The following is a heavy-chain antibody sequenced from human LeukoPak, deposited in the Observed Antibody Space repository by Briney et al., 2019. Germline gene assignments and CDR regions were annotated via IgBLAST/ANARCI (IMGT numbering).Heavy chain of an antibody. Sequence: GRSLRLSCAASRFIFSSYGMHWVRQAPGKGLEWVAFIRYDGSNKYYADSVKGRFTISRDNSKNTLYLQMNSLRAEDTAVYYCAREEGRDYGGYYDYFDYWGQGTLVTVSS. D-gene: IGHD4-17*01. J-gene: IGHJ4*02. CDR3: AREEGRDYGGYYDYFDY. CDR2: IRYDGSNK. V-gene: IGHV3-30*02. CDR1: RFIFSSYG.